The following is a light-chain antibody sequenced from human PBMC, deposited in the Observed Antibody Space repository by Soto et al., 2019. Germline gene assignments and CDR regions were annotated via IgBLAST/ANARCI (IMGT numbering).Light chain of an antibody. J-gene: IGKJ4*01. CDR1: QDVSIW. CDR3: LQAKSFPRT. V-gene: IGKV1-12*01. Sequence: DIQMTQSLSSLSASVGDKVTITCRASQDVSIWLAWFQQKPGEAPKLLIYGASSLQSGVPSRFSGTGSGTDFTLTINSLQPEDFATYYCLQAKSFPRTFGGGTKVDIK. CDR2: GAS.